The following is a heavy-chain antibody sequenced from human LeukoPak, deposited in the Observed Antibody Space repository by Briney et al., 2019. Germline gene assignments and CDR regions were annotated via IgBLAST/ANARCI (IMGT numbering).Heavy chain of an antibody. Sequence: PSETLSLTCSVSGYSISSDYYWGWIRQPPGKGLEWMGSLSHTGSTYYSPSLKSRATISVDTSKNQFSLRLTSVTAADTGVYYCARAIDSDGYQQMGFDPWGQGTLVTVSS. D-gene: IGHD3-22*01. CDR2: LSHTGST. J-gene: IGHJ5*02. V-gene: IGHV4-38-2*02. CDR3: ARAIDSDGYQQMGFDP. CDR1: GYSISSDYY.